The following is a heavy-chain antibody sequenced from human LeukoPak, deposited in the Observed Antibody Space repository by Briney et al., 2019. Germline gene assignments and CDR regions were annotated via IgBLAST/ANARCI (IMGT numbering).Heavy chain of an antibody. Sequence: PGGSLRLSCAASGFTFSSYWMYWVRQAPGKGLEWVANIKRDGNEKNYVDSVRGRFSISRDNAKNSLYLQMDSLRAEDTAVYYCAKEGAYPIITYDSRGPGALVTVSS. CDR1: GFTFSSYW. J-gene: IGHJ5*01. D-gene: IGHD3-10*01. CDR3: AKEGAYPIITYDS. V-gene: IGHV3-7*01. CDR2: IKRDGNEK.